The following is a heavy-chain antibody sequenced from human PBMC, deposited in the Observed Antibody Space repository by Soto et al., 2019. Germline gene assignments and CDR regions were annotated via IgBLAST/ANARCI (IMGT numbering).Heavy chain of an antibody. Sequence: SETLSLTCTVSGDSMSRFYWTWVRQPPGKGLEWIGYIYYSGSTQYNPSLRSRATISVDTSKNQFSLTLNSVTAADTAVYYCARLQSTGSFYGMDVWGQGATVTVSS. CDR3: ARLQSTGSFYGMDV. CDR2: IYYSGST. J-gene: IGHJ6*02. V-gene: IGHV4-59*01. CDR1: GDSMSRFY. D-gene: IGHD3-3*02.